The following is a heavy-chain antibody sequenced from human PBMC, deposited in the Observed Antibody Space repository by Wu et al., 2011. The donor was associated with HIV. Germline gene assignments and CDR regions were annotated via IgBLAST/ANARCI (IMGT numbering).Heavy chain of an antibody. CDR1: GYTFTTYG. CDR3: ARDPHGNPYYFDY. V-gene: IGHV1-18*01. Sequence: QVQLVQSGAEVKKPGASVKVSCKASGYTFTTYGISWVRQAPGQGLEWIGWIRTYNGETNYAQKFQGRVTVTTDTSTSTVYMEVRSLRSDDTAVYYCARDPHGNPYYFDYWGQEPRSPSPQ. J-gene: IGHJ4*01. CDR2: IRTYNGET.